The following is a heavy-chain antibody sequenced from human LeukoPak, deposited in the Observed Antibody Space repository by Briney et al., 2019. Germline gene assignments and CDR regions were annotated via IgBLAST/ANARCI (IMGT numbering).Heavy chain of an antibody. CDR1: GFTFSNAW. Sequence: GGSLRLSCAASGFTFSNAWMSWVRQAPGKGLEWVGRIKSKTDGGTTDYAAPVKGRFTISRDNAKNSLYLQMNSLRAEDTAVYYCANTLTLKWEPDHDAFDIWGQGTMVTVSS. CDR3: ANTLTLKWEPDHDAFDI. V-gene: IGHV3-15*01. D-gene: IGHD1-26*01. J-gene: IGHJ3*02. CDR2: IKSKTDGGTT.